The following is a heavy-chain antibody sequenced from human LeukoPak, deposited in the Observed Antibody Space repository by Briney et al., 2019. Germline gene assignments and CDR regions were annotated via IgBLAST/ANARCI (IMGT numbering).Heavy chain of an antibody. Sequence: GGSLRLSCAASGFTFSSYAMSWVRQAPGKGLEWVSAISGSGGSTYYADSVKGRFTISRDNSKNTPYLQMNSLRAEDTAVYYCARDSSQGFWSGFYDYWGQGTLVTVSS. D-gene: IGHD3-3*01. CDR3: ARDSSQGFWSGFYDY. CDR2: ISGSGGST. CDR1: GFTFSSYA. J-gene: IGHJ4*02. V-gene: IGHV3-23*01.